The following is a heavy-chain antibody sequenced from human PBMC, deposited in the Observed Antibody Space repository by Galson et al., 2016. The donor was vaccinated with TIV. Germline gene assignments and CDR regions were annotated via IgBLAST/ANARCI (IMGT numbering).Heavy chain of an antibody. CDR2: IIPIYGTI. J-gene: IGHJ3*02. CDR1: GGTFSSYG. CDR3: ARDFHSSGPSEETDAFDI. Sequence: CKASGGTFSSYGLSGVRQAPGQGLEWRGGIIPIYGTINYAQKFKDRPTITADTSTTTAYMELSSLRFEDTAVYYCARDFHSSGPSEETDAFDIWGQGAMVTVSS. V-gene: IGHV1-69*06. D-gene: IGHD3-22*01.